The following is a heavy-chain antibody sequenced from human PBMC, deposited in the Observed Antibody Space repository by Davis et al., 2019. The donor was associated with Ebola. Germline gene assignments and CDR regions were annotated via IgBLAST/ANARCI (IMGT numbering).Heavy chain of an antibody. CDR3: AKDQAGDRGSSWCPLDY. V-gene: IGHV3-9*01. Sequence: GGSLRLSCAASGFTFSSYAMHWVRQAPGKGLEWVSGISWNSGSIGYADSVKGRFTISRDNAKNSLYLQMNSLRAEDTALYYCAKDQAGDRGSSWCPLDYWGQGTLVTVSS. CDR1: GFTFSSYA. D-gene: IGHD6-13*01. CDR2: ISWNSGSI. J-gene: IGHJ4*02.